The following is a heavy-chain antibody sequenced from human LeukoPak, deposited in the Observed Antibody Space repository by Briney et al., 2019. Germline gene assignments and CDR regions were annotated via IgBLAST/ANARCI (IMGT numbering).Heavy chain of an antibody. V-gene: IGHV4-59*08. CDR3: ARRTIGYYFDY. J-gene: IGHJ4*02. Sequence: SETLSLTCSVSGGSISSYYWSWIRQPPGKGLEWIGYIYHSGSTSYNPSLKSRVSISLDTAKNQFSLKLSSVSAADTAVYYCARRTIGYYFDYWGQGTLVTVSS. CDR1: GGSISSYY. CDR2: IYHSGST. D-gene: IGHD2/OR15-2a*01.